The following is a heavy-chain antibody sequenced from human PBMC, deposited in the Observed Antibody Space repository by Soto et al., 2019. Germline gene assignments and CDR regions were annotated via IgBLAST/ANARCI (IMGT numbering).Heavy chain of an antibody. CDR1: GGSISSYY. D-gene: IGHD3-3*01. CDR3: ARARSLRFLEWSPIVDV. J-gene: IGHJ6*02. Sequence: SETLSLTCTVAGGSISSYYWSWIRQPPGKGLEWIGYIYYSGSTNYNPSLKSRVTISVDTSKNQFSLKLSSVTAADTAVYYCARARSLRFLEWSPIVDVWGQGTTVTVS. CDR2: IYYSGST. V-gene: IGHV4-59*01.